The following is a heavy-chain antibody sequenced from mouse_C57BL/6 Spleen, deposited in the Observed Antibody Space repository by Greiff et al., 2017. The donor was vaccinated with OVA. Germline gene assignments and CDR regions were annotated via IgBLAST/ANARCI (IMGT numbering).Heavy chain of an antibody. CDR3: ARGEGRYAMDY. V-gene: IGHV1-42*01. Sequence: VQLQQSGPELVKPGASVKISCKASGYSFTGYYMNWVKQSPEKSLEWIGEINPSTGGTTYNQKFKAKATLTVDKSSSTAYMQLKSLTSEDSAVYYCARGEGRYAMDYWGQGTSVTVSS. CDR1: GYSFTGYY. J-gene: IGHJ4*01. CDR2: INPSTGGT. D-gene: IGHD3-3*01.